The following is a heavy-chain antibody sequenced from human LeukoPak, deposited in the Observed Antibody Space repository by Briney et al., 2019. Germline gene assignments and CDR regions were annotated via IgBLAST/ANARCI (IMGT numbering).Heavy chain of an antibody. J-gene: IGHJ4*02. D-gene: IGHD3-9*01. CDR2: ITGSGGNT. Sequence: GASLRLSCAASGFTFSSYAMSWVRQAPGKGLEWVSAITGSGGNTYYADSVKGRFTISRDNSKNTVFLQMNSLRAEDTAVYYCAKWGDYDVLTGYYVSDYWGQGTLVTASS. CDR1: GFTFSSYA. CDR3: AKWGDYDVLTGYYVSDY. V-gene: IGHV3-23*01.